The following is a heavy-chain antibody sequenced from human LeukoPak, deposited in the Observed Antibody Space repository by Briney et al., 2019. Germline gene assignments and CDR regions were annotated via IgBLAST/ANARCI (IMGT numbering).Heavy chain of an antibody. CDR3: ARDSYGDYIDIFY. CDR1: GFTLSSYR. Sequence: GGSLRLSCAASGFTLSSYRMNWVRQAPGKGLEWVSSISSSSSYIYYADSVKGRFTISRDNAKNSLYLQMNSHRAEDTAVYYCARDSYGDYIDIFYSGQGTLVTVSS. CDR2: ISSSSSYI. D-gene: IGHD4-17*01. V-gene: IGHV3-21*01. J-gene: IGHJ4*02.